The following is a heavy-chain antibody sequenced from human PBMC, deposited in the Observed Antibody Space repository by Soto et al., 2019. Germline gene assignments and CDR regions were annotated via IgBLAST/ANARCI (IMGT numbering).Heavy chain of an antibody. V-gene: IGHV3-30*18. D-gene: IGHD3-22*01. CDR2: ISRDGNNK. CDR3: AKGLDYYDSSGYRPDAFDI. CDR1: GFTFRFYD. Sequence: GGSLRLSCATSGFTFRFYDMHWVRQAPGKGLEWVAIISRDGNNKDYGDFVKGRFTISRDNSKNTLYLQMNSLRAEDTAVYYCAKGLDYYDSSGYRPDAFDIWGQGTMVTVSS. J-gene: IGHJ3*02.